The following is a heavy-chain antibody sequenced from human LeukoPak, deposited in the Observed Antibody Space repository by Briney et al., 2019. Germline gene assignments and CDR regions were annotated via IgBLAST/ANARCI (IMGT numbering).Heavy chain of an antibody. CDR2: INPGNSHT. J-gene: IGHJ4*02. D-gene: IGHD6-19*01. Sequence: ASVKVSCKASGYTFTSYGVHWVRQAPGQRLEWMGWINPGNSHTQYSQMFQGRVTITRDTSAGAAYMELSSLRSEDTAVYYCACGWSYFDYWGQGTLVTVSS. CDR1: GYTFTSYG. V-gene: IGHV1-3*01. CDR3: ACGWSYFDY.